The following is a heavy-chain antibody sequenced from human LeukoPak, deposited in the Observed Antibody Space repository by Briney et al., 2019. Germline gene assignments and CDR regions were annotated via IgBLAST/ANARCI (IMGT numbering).Heavy chain of an antibody. V-gene: IGHV1-69*13. D-gene: IGHD1-1*01. CDR2: IIPIFGTA. J-gene: IGHJ4*02. CDR3: ARGGGSNWNDGDY. CDR1: GGTFSSYA. Sequence: SVKVSCKASGGTFSSYAISWVRQAPGHGLEWMGGIIPIFGTANYAQKFQGRVTITADESTSTAYMELSSLSSEDTAVYYFARGGGSNWNDGDYWGQGTLVTVSS.